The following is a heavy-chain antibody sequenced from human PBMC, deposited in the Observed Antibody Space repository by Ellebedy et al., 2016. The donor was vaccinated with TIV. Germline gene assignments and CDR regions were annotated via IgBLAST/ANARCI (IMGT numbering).Heavy chain of an antibody. D-gene: IGHD4-17*01. V-gene: IGHV3-7*01. J-gene: IGHJ3*02. Sequence: GGSLRLSCAASRFSFSNYWMSWVRQSPGKGLEWVANINQDGSDKYYVDSVKGRFTISRDNAKNSLYLQMNSLRADDTSVYYCATDGSYGDFRSPAHAFEIWGQGTMVTVSS. CDR1: RFSFSNYW. CDR3: ATDGSYGDFRSPAHAFEI. CDR2: INQDGSDK.